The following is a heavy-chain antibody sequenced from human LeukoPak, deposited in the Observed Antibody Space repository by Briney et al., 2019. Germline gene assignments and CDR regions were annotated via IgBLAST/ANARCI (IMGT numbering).Heavy chain of an antibody. CDR1: GFTFSSYA. J-gene: IGHJ4*02. CDR3: ARGRDPDFDY. CDR2: INHSGST. Sequence: PGGSLRLSCAASGFTFSSYAMSWIRQPPGKGLEWIGEINHSGSTNYNPSLKSRVTISVDTSKNQFSLKLSSVTAADTAVYYCARGRDPDFDYWGQGTLVTVSS. V-gene: IGHV4-34*01.